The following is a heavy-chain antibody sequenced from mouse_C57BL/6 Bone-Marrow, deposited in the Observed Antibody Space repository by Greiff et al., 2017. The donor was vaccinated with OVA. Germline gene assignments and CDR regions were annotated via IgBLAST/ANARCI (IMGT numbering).Heavy chain of an antibody. D-gene: IGHD1-3*01. CDR3: ARVIYGWFAY. Sequence: EVQLVESGPGLVKPSQSLSLTCSVTGYSITSGYYWNWIRQFPGNKLEWMGYISYDGSNNYNPSLKNRISITRDTSKNQFFLKLNSVTTEDTATYYCARVIYGWFAYWGQGTLVTVS. CDR2: ISYDGSN. J-gene: IGHJ3*01. CDR1: GYSITSGYY. V-gene: IGHV3-6*01.